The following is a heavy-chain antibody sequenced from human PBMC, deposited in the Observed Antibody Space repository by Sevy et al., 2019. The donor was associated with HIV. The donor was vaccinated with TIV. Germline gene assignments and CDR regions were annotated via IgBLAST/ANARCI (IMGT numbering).Heavy chain of an antibody. V-gene: IGHV4-30-4*01. CDR1: GGSISSGDYY. D-gene: IGHD3-10*01. J-gene: IGHJ5*02. CDR2: IYYSGST. CDR3: ARGARGLWFGEIQHNWFDP. Sequence: SETLSLTCTVSGGSISSGDYYWSWIRQPPGKGLEWIGYIYYSGSTYYNPSLKSRVTISVDTSKNQFSLKLSSVTAAETAVYYCARGARGLWFGEIQHNWFDPWGQGTLVTVSS.